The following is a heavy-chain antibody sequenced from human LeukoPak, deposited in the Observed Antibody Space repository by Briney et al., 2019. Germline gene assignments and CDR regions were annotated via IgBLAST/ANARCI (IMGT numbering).Heavy chain of an antibody. D-gene: IGHD6-13*01. Sequence: PSETLSLTSTVSGGSISSYYWSWIRQPPGKGLEWIGYIYYTGSTKYNPSLKSRVTISVDTSKNQFSLKLRSVTAADTAVYYFVRGIAAAGLYFDYWGQGTLVTVSS. J-gene: IGHJ4*02. CDR3: VRGIAAAGLYFDY. CDR2: IYYTGST. CDR1: GGSISSYY. V-gene: IGHV4-59*01.